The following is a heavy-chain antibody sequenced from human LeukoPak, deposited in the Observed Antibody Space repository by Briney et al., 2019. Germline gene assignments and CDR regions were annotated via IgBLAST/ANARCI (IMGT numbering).Heavy chain of an antibody. J-gene: IGHJ5*02. CDR1: GFTFSSYS. D-gene: IGHD1-26*01. CDR3: ARGIVGYGADP. Sequence: GGSLRLSCAASGFTFSSYSMNWVRQAPGKGLEWVSSISSSSSYIYYADSVKGRFTISRDNAKNSLYLQMNSLRAEDTAVYYCARGIVGYGADPWGQGTLVTVSS. V-gene: IGHV3-21*01. CDR2: ISSSSSYI.